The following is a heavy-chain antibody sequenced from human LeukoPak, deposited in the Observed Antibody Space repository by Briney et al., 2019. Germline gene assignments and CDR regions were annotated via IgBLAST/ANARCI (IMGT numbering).Heavy chain of an antibody. CDR1: GFIFSSYS. CDR2: ISARSSYI. V-gene: IGHV3-21*01. CDR3: ATLTYYYDSSGYYLDY. D-gene: IGHD3-22*01. Sequence: GGSLRLSCAASGFIFSSYSMNWVRQAPGKGLEWVSSISARSSYIYYADSMKGRFTISRDNAKNSLYLQMNSLRAEDTAVYYCATLTYYYDSSGYYLDYWGQGTLVTVSS. J-gene: IGHJ4*02.